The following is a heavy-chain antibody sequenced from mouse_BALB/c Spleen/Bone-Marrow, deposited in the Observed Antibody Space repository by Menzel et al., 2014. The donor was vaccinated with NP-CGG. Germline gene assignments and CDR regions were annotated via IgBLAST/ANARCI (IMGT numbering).Heavy chain of an antibody. Sequence: EVQRAESGAGLVQPGGSLRLSCATSGFTFTDYYMRWVRQPPGKALEWLGFIRNKANGYTTEYSASVKGRFTISRDNSQSILYLQMNTLRAEDSATYYCARDGYDDYWGQGTTLTVSS. V-gene: IGHV7-3*02. D-gene: IGHD2-2*01. CDR3: ARDGYDDY. J-gene: IGHJ2*01. CDR2: IRNKANGYTT. CDR1: GFTFTDYY.